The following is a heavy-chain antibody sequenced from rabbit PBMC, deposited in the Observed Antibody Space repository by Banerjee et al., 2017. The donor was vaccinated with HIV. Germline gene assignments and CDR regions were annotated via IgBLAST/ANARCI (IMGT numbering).Heavy chain of an antibody. CDR3: ARDFAL. V-gene: IGHV1S40*01. CDR2: IYAGSSGST. CDR1: GFSFSSSYW. J-gene: IGHJ3*01. D-gene: IGHD3-3*01. Sequence: QSLEESGGDLVKPGASLTLTCTASGFSFSSSYWISWVRQAPGKGLEWIAFIYAGSSGSTYYANWAKGRFTISKTSSTTVTLQMTSLTAADTATYFCARDFALWGQGTLVTVS.